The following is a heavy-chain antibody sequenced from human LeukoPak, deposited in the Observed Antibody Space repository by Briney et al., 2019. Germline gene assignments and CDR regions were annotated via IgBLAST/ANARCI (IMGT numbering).Heavy chain of an antibody. CDR2: IGSDGKT. CDR1: GFTFSAYA. J-gene: IGHJ6*02. Sequence: ETGGSLRLSCEASGFTFSAYAMTWVRQAPGKGLEWVSSIGSDGKTHYSESVKGRFAISRDNSKSMVFLQLNSVRAEDTALYYCARDLHYYVAMDLSGQGTTASLSS. V-gene: IGHV3-23*01. D-gene: IGHD3-10*02. CDR3: ARDLHYYVAMDL.